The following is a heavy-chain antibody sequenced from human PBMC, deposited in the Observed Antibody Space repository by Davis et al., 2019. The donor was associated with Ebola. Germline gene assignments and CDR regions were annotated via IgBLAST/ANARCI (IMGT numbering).Heavy chain of an antibody. J-gene: IGHJ4*02. CDR1: GFTVSSNY. CDR3: ARGRWLHLGPIFDY. Sequence: PGGSLRLSCAASGFTVSSNYMSWVRQAPGKGLEWVSVIYSGGSTYYADSVKGRFTISRDNSKNTLYLQMNSLRAEDTAVYYCARGRWLHLGPIFDYWGQGTLVTVSS. CDR2: IYSGGST. D-gene: IGHD5-24*01. V-gene: IGHV3-53*01.